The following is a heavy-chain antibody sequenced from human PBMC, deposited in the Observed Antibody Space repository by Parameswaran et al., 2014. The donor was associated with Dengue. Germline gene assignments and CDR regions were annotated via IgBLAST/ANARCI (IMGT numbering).Heavy chain of an antibody. CDR2: ISTGSTYK. Sequence: VRQAPGKGLEWVSSISTGSTYKYYADSVKGRFTISRDNAKKSLYLQMNSLRAEDTAVYYCARDSPYYDISIGYDPAGNWFDPWGQGVLVTVSS. J-gene: IGHJ5*02. D-gene: IGHD3-9*01. V-gene: IGHV3-21*01. CDR3: ARDSPYYDISIGYDPAGNWFDP.